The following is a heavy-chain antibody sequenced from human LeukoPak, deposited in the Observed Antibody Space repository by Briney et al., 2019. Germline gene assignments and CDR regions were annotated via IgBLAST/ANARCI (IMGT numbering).Heavy chain of an antibody. J-gene: IGHJ4*02. V-gene: IGHV3-33*06. CDR3: AKGGAQLGNDFWSGYYDN. D-gene: IGHD3-3*01. Sequence: KGRFTISRDNSKNTLYLQMNSLRAEDTAVYYCAKGGAQLGNDFWSGYYDNWGQGTLVTVSS.